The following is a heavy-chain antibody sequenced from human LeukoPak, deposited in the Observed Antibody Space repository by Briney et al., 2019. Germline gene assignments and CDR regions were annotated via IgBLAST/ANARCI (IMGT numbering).Heavy chain of an antibody. Sequence: SETLSLTCTVSGGSISSYYWSWIRQPPGKGLEWFGYIHDSGTTNYNPSLKSRVTMSVDTSKNQFSLKLSSVTAADTAVYYCAREPPIMVAAAGTYYYYYYMDVWGKGTTVTVSS. CDR3: AREPPIMVAAAGTYYYYYYMDV. V-gene: IGHV4-59*12. D-gene: IGHD6-13*01. CDR1: GGSISSYY. J-gene: IGHJ6*03. CDR2: IHDSGTT.